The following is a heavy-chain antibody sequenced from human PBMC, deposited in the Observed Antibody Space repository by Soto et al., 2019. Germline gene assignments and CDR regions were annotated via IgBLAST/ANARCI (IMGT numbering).Heavy chain of an antibody. Sequence: ASVNVSCKASGYTFTSYGISWVRQAPGQGLEWMGWISAYNGNTNYAQKLQGTVTMTTXXXXXXAXMXLRSLRSDDTAVYYCAREGDFWSGYYGVYWGRG. V-gene: IGHV1-18*01. D-gene: IGHD3-3*01. CDR3: AREGDFWSGYYGVY. CDR2: ISAYNGNT. J-gene: IGHJ4*02. CDR1: GYTFTSYG.